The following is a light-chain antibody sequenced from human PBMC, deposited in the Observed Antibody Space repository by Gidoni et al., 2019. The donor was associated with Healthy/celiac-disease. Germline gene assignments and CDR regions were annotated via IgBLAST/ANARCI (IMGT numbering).Light chain of an antibody. V-gene: IGKV3-20*01. CDR3: QQYGSSLRT. CDR1: QSVSRRY. J-gene: IGKJ1*01. Sequence: DIVLTQSPGTLSLSPVERATLSCRASQSVSRRYLAWYQPKPGQAPRLPSYRASSRATGSTDRVSGSWSGTDFTLTISRLEREDFAVYYCQQYGSSLRTFGQGTKVEIK. CDR2: RAS.